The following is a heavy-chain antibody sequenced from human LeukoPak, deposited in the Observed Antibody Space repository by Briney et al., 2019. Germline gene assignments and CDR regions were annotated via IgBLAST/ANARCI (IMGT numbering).Heavy chain of an antibody. D-gene: IGHD2-2*02. Sequence: ASVKVSCKASGCTFSSYAISWVRQAPGQGLEWMGWIIPIFGTANYAQKFQGRVTITADESTSTAYMELSSLRSEDTAVYYCARAPSRYCSSTSCYNYYYYYGMDVWGKGTTVTVSS. CDR3: ARAPSRYCSSTSCYNYYYYYGMDV. J-gene: IGHJ6*04. CDR2: IIPIFGTA. CDR1: GCTFSSYA. V-gene: IGHV1-69*13.